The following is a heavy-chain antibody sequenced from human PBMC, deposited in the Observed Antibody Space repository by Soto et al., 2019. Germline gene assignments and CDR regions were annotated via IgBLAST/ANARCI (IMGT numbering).Heavy chain of an antibody. Sequence: SETLSLTCTVAGGSISYFYWSLIRQPPGKGLEWIGYIYYSGSTNYNPSLKSRVTISVDTSKNQFSLNLRSMSPADTAVYYCARVGGLAARTFDYWGPGNLVTVSS. CDR1: GGSISYFY. CDR3: ARVGGLAARTFDY. J-gene: IGHJ4*02. CDR2: IYYSGST. V-gene: IGHV4-59*01. D-gene: IGHD6-6*01.